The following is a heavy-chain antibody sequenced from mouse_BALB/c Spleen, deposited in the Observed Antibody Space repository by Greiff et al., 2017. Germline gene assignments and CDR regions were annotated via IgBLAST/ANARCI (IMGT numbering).Heavy chain of an antibody. CDR1: GFTFSSYA. CDR2: ISSGGSYT. CDR3: ARDGGQLGRYFDV. Sequence: EVKLMESGGGLVKPGGSLKLSCAASGFTFSSYAMSWVRQSPEKRLEWVAEISSGGSYTYYPDTVTGRFTISRDNAKNTLYLEMCSLRSEDTAMYYCARDGGQLGRYFDVWGAGTTVTVSS. J-gene: IGHJ1*01. V-gene: IGHV5-9-4*01. D-gene: IGHD4-1*02.